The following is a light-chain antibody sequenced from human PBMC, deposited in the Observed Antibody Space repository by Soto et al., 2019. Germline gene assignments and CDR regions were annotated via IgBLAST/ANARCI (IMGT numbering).Light chain of an antibody. J-gene: IGKJ5*01. CDR1: QSVSSSY. CDR3: QQYGSSPPIT. CDR2: GTS. V-gene: IGKV3-20*01. Sequence: EIVLTQSPGTLSLSPGERATLSCRASQSVSSSYLVWYQQRPGQPPRLLIYGTSNRAAGIPDRFTGTGSGTDFTLTISRLEPEDFAVYYCQQYGSSPPITFGQGTRLEIK.